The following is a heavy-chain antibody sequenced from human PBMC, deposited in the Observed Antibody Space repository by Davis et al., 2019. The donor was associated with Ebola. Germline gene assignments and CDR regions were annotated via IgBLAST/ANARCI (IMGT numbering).Heavy chain of an antibody. V-gene: IGHV1-2*04. J-gene: IGHJ5*02. Sequence: ASVKVSCKASGYTFTGYYMHWVRQAPGQGLEWMGWINPNSGGTNYAQKFQGWVTMTRDTSISTAYMELSRLRSDDTAVYYCARDLSLKGNWFDPWGQGTLVTVSS. CDR2: INPNSGGT. CDR1: GYTFTGYY. CDR3: ARDLSLKGNWFDP.